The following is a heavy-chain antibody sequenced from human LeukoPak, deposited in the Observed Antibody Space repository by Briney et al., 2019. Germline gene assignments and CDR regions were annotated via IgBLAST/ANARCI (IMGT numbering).Heavy chain of an antibody. CDR1: GFAFSSYG. CDR3: ARPGIAVAGEFFDY. J-gene: IGHJ4*02. Sequence: GGSLRLSCAASGFAFSSYGVHWVRQAPGKGLEWVAVISYDGSTEYYIDSVKGRFTISRDNSKNTLYLQMNSLRAEDTAVYYCARPGIAVAGEFFDYWGQGTLVTVSS. V-gene: IGHV3-30*03. D-gene: IGHD6-19*01. CDR2: ISYDGSTE.